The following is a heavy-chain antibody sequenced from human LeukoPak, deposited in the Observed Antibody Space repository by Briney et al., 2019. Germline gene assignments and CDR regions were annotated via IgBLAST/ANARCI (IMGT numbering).Heavy chain of an antibody. J-gene: IGHJ5*02. Sequence: GASVKVSCKASGYTFTSYDINWVRQAPGQGLEWMGWINTYNGNTKYIQKLQGRVTMTTDTSTSTAYMELRSLRSDDTAVYYCARDLVHHRLLATNYNWFDPWGQGTLVTVSS. V-gene: IGHV1-18*01. CDR2: INTYNGNT. CDR1: GYTFTSYD. D-gene: IGHD2-8*01. CDR3: ARDLVHHRLLATNYNWFDP.